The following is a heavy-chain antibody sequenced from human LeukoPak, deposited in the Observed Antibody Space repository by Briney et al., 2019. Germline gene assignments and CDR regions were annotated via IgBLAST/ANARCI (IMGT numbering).Heavy chain of an antibody. CDR2: ISYDGSNK. Sequence: GGSLRLSCAASGLTFSSYAMHWVRQAPGKGLEWEAVISYDGSNKYYADSVKGRFTISGDNSKNTLYLQMNSLRAEDTAVYYCARAYDSPLDYWGQGTLVTVSS. CDR1: GLTFSSYA. J-gene: IGHJ4*02. D-gene: IGHD2-15*01. CDR3: ARAYDSPLDY. V-gene: IGHV3-30-3*01.